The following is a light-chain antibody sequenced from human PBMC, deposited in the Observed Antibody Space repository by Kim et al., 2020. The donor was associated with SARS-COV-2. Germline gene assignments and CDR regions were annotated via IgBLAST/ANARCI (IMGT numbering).Light chain of an antibody. J-gene: IGLJ2*01. Sequence: SYELTQPPSVSVSPGQTARITCSGDALPKQYAYWYQQKPGQAPVLVIYKDSERPSGIPERFSGSGSGTTVTLTISGVQAEDEADYYCQSADSSGTVVFGGGTQLTVL. CDR3: QSADSSGTVV. CDR1: ALPKQY. V-gene: IGLV3-25*03. CDR2: KDS.